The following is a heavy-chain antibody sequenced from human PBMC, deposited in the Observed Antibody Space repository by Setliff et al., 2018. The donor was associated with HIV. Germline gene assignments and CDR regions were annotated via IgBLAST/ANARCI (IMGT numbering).Heavy chain of an antibody. V-gene: IGHV4-4*02. CDR2: ISHSGAT. CDR1: GVSVSNSGW. CDR3: ARVRSYYGAGSPFDF. J-gene: IGHJ4*02. Sequence: SETLSLTCAVSGVSVSNSGWWSWVRQPPGKGLEWIGEISHSGATDYNPSLKSRLTISVDRSKNQFSLKLISVTAADAAMYYCARVRSYYGAGSPFDFWGQGALVTVSS. D-gene: IGHD3-10*01.